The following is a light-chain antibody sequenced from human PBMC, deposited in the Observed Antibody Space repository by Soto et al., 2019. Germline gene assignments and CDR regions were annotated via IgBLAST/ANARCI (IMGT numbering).Light chain of an antibody. CDR3: QQYGRSPLYS. CDR2: DTS. Sequence: EIVLTQSPVTLSLSPGESATLSCRASERVSSSYLAWYQQRRGQAPRLLIYDTSSRATGIPDRFTGSGSGTDFTLTISSVEPADFAVYYCQQYGRSPLYSFGQGTQLEIK. V-gene: IGKV3-20*01. CDR1: ERVSSSY. J-gene: IGKJ2*03.